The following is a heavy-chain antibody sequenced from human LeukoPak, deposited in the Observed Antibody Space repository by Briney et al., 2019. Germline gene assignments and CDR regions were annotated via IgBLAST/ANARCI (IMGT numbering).Heavy chain of an antibody. CDR1: GFTFSGYG. Sequence: GGSLRLSCAASGFTFSGYGMHWVRQAPGKGLEWVAFIRYDGSNKYYADSVKGRFTISRDNSKNTLYLQMNSLRAEDTAVYYCAKDATIVVVPAAMDFDYWGQGTLVTVSS. CDR2: IRYDGSNK. D-gene: IGHD2-2*01. V-gene: IGHV3-30*02. CDR3: AKDATIVVVPAAMDFDY. J-gene: IGHJ4*02.